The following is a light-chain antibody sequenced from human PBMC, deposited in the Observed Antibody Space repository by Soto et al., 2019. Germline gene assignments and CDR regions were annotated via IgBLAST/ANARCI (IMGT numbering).Light chain of an antibody. CDR2: DAS. CDR3: QQYNSYPYT. J-gene: IGKJ2*01. V-gene: IGKV1-5*01. Sequence: DIQMTQSPSTVSASVGDAVTITCRASQSISTWLAWYQQKPGKAPNLLIYDASILESGGPSGFSGSRSGTEFTLTISSLQPDDSATYYCQQYNSYPYTFGQGTKLEIK. CDR1: QSISTW.